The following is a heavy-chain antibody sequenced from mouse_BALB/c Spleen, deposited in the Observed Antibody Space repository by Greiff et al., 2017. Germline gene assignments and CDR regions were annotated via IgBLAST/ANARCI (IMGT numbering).Heavy chain of an antibody. CDR2: ISSGGGNT. CDR3: ARNPPYYYGSSYAMDY. Sequence: EVKLMESGGGLLKPGGSLKLSCAASGFTFSSYTMSWVRQTPEKRLEWVATISSGGGNTYYPDSVKGRFTISRDNAKNNLYLQMSSLRSEDTALYYCARNPPYYYGSSYAMDYWGQGTSVTVSS. CDR1: GFTFSSYT. V-gene: IGHV5-9*03. D-gene: IGHD1-1*01. J-gene: IGHJ4*01.